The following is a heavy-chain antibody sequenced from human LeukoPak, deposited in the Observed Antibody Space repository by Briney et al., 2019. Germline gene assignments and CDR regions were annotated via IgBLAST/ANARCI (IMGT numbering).Heavy chain of an antibody. CDR3: ARAIPYYSSSSLLRFLGKDYFDY. J-gene: IGHJ4*02. D-gene: IGHD6-6*01. V-gene: IGHV4-59*12. CDR1: GGSISSYY. CDR2: IYYSGST. Sequence: KASETLSLTCTVSGGSISSYYWSWIRQPPGKGLEWIGYIYYSGSTNYNPSLKSRVTISVDTSKNQFSLKLSSVTAADTAVYYCARAIPYYSSSSLLRFLGKDYFDYWGQGTLVTVSS.